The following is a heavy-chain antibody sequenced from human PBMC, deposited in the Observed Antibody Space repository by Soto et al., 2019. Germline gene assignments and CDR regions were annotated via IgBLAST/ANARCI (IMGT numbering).Heavy chain of an antibody. CDR2: IYYSGST. V-gene: IGHV4-39*01. Sequence: QLQLQESGPGLVKPSETLSLTCTVSGGSISSSSYYWGWIRQPPGKGLEWIGSIYYSGSTYYNPSLKSRVTISVDTSKTQSSLKLSSVTAADTAVYYCARRWRLGPRVDGMDVWGQGTTVTVSS. J-gene: IGHJ6*02. CDR1: GGSISSSSYY. D-gene: IGHD2-21*01. CDR3: ARRWRLGPRVDGMDV.